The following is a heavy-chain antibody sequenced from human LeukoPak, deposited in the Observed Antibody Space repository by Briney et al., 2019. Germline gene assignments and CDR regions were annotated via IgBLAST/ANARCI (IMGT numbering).Heavy chain of an antibody. D-gene: IGHD3-10*01. J-gene: IGHJ5*02. CDR2: MYYSGST. CDR3: AGHDYYGSGSYR. V-gene: IGHV4-59*08. CDR1: GGSISSYQ. Sequence: SETLSLTCTVSGGSISSYQWSWIRQPPGKGLEWIGYMYYSGSTKYNPSLKSRVTISGDTPKNQFSLKLISVTAADAAVYYCAGHDYYGSGSYRWGQGTLVTVSS.